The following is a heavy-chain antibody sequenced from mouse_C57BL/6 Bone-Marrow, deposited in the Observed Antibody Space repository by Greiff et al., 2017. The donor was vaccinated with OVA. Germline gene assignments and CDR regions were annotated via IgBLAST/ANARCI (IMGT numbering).Heavy chain of an antibody. D-gene: IGHD2-4*01. Sequence: VQLQQPGAELVTPFSPVKLSCKASGYTFTSYWMHWVKQRPGQGLEWIGEIDPSDSYTNYNQKFKGKSTLTVDKSSSTAYMQLSSLTSEDSAVYYCAGEGDYRYFDYWGQGTTLTVSS. CDR2: IDPSDSYT. J-gene: IGHJ2*01. CDR3: AGEGDYRYFDY. CDR1: GYTFTSYW. V-gene: IGHV1-69*01.